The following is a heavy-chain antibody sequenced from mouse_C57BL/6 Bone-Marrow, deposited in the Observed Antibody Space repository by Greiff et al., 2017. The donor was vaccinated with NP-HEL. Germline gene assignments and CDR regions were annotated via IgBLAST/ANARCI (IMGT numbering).Heavy chain of an antibody. J-gene: IGHJ2*01. CDR3: ARDSGYAFAY. D-gene: IGHD3-2*02. Sequence: QVQLQQSGTELVQPGASVKLPCTASGYTFTSNWMHWVRQRPGQGLEWIGNINPSNGGTNYNENFKSKATLTVDKSSSTAYMQLSSLTSEDSAGYYCARDSGYAFAYWGQGTTLTVSS. CDR1: GYTFTSNW. CDR2: INPSNGGT. V-gene: IGHV1-53*01.